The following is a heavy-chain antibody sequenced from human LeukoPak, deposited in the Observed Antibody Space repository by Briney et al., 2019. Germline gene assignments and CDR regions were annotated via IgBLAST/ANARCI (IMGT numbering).Heavy chain of an antibody. CDR1: GFTFSSYS. CDR3: ARDASGSFYDY. Sequence: GGSLRLSCAASGFTFSSYSMNWVRQAPGKGLVWVSSISSSSSYIYYADSVKGRFTISRDSAKNSLYQQMDSLRAEDTAMYYCARDASGSFYDYWGQGTLVTVSS. V-gene: IGHV3-21*01. J-gene: IGHJ4*02. CDR2: ISSSSSYI. D-gene: IGHD1-26*01.